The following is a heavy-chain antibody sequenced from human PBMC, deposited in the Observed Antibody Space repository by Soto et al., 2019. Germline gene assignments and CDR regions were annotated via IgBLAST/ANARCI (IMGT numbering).Heavy chain of an antibody. CDR2: ISWNSASI. D-gene: IGHD6-19*01. V-gene: IGHV3-9*01. Sequence: PGGSLRLSCAASGFTFDDYAMHWVRQVPGKGLEWVSGISWNSASIGYADSVKGRFTISRDNSKNTLYLQMDSLRPEDTAVYYCAKEVAVAGDLDYWGHGTLVTVSS. J-gene: IGHJ4*01. CDR1: GFTFDDYA. CDR3: AKEVAVAGDLDY.